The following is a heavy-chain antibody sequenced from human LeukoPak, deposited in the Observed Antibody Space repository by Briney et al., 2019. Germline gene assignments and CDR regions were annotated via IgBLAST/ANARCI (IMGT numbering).Heavy chain of an antibody. V-gene: IGHV3-7*01. CDR2: TKREGSQV. CDR3: ARYTEYYFDY. CDR1: GFTFSTYW. Sequence: GGPLRLSCAASGFTFSTYWMTWVRQAPGKGVEWVANTKREGSQVYYANSVKGHFTISGDNAKNSLYLQMNSLRAEDTAVYYCARYTEYYFDYWGQGTLVTVSS. J-gene: IGHJ4*02. D-gene: IGHD2-2*02.